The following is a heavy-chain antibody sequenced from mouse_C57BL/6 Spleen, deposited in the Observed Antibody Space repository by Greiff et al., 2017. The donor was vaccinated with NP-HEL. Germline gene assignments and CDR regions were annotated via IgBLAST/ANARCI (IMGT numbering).Heavy chain of an antibody. Sequence: EVQLQESGPGLVKPSQSLSLTCSVTGYSITSGYYWNWIRQFPGNKLEWMGYISYDGSNNSNPSLKNRISITRDTSKNQFFLKLNSVTTEDTATYYFARDSIYDGYPAWFAYWGQGTLVTVSA. J-gene: IGHJ3*01. V-gene: IGHV3-6*01. CDR1: GYSITSGYY. CDR3: ARDSIYDGYPAWFAY. CDR2: ISYDGSN. D-gene: IGHD2-3*01.